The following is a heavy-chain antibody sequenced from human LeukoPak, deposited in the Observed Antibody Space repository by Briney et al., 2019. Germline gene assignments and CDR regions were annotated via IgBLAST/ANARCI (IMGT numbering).Heavy chain of an antibody. D-gene: IGHD6-19*01. CDR2: IYYSGST. J-gene: IGHJ4*02. V-gene: IGHV4-59*08. Sequence: SETLSLTCTVSGGSISSYYWSWIRQPPGKGLEWVGYIYYSGSTNYNPSLKSRVTISVDTSKNQFSLKLSSVTAADTAVYYCARMIAVAGGFDYWGQGTLVTVSS. CDR3: ARMIAVAGGFDY. CDR1: GGSISSYY.